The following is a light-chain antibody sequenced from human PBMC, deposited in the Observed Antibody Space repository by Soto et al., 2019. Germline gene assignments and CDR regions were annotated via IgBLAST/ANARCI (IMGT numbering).Light chain of an antibody. Sequence: QSALTQPPSASGSPGQSVTISCTGTSSDVGGYKFVSWYQQHPGKAPKLIIYEVSQRPSGVPDRFAASKSGDTAPLTVSGLRAEDEADYYGSSDAGINMGVFGSGTKLTVL. CDR2: EVS. J-gene: IGLJ1*01. CDR1: SSDVGGYKF. CDR3: SSDAGINMGV. V-gene: IGLV2-8*01.